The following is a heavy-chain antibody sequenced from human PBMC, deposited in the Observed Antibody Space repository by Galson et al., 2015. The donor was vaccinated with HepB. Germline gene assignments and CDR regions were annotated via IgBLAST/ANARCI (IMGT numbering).Heavy chain of an antibody. D-gene: IGHD3-22*01. CDR3: ARDWAESYYDSSGYPTTDYFDY. CDR1: GFTFSSYS. CDR2: ISSSRSTI. J-gene: IGHJ4*02. V-gene: IGHV3-48*02. Sequence: SLRLSCAASGFTFSSYSMNWVRQAPGKGLEWVSYISSSRSTIYYADSVKGRFTISRDNAKNSLYLQMNSLRDEDTAVYYCARDWAESYYDSSGYPTTDYFDYWGQGTLVTVSS.